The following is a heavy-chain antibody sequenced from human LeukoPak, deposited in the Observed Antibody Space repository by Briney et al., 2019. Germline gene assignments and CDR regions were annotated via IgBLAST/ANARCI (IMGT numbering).Heavy chain of an antibody. J-gene: IGHJ5*02. CDR1: GGSFSGYY. D-gene: IGHD4-11*01. CDR3: ARKTTVTAWWFDP. Sequence: SETLTLTCAVYGGSFSGYYWSWIRQPPGKGLEWIGEINHSGSTNYNPSLKSRVTISVDTSKNQFSLKLSSVTAADTAVYYCARKTTVTAWWFDPWGQGTLVTVSS. V-gene: IGHV4-34*01. CDR2: INHSGST.